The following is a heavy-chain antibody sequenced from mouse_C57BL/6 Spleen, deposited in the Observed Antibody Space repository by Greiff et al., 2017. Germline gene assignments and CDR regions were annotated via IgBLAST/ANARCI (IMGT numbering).Heavy chain of an antibody. CDR3: ARRGWDED. Sequence: QVQLQQSGAELARPGASVKLSCKASGYTFTSYGIRWVKQRPGQGLEWIGEISPRSGNTYYNEKFKGKATLTADTSSSTAYMERRSLTAEDSAVYVCARRGWDEDWGQGTLVTVSA. CDR1: GYTFTSYG. J-gene: IGHJ3*01. V-gene: IGHV1-81*01. D-gene: IGHD4-1*01. CDR2: ISPRSGNT.